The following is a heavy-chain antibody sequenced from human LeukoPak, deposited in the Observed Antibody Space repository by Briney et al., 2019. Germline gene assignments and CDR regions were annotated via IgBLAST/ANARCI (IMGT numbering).Heavy chain of an antibody. CDR1: GFTFNNYA. V-gene: IGHV3-23*01. CDR3: AKGGGVSYYYYMDV. J-gene: IGHJ6*03. D-gene: IGHD3-10*01. Sequence: PGGSLRLSCAASGFTFNNYAMSWGRQPPGKGLEWVSTITSSGGSTYYADSVKGRFTITRDNYKNTLFLQMNSLRAEDTAVYYCAKGGGVSYYYYMDVWGKGTTVTISS. CDR2: ITSSGGST.